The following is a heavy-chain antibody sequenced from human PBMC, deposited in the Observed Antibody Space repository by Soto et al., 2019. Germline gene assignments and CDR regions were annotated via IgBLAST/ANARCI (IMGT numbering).Heavy chain of an antibody. V-gene: IGHV3-23*01. Sequence: EVQLLESGGGLVQPGGSLSLSCAGSGFTFSKYVMSWVRQGPDKGLEWVSGISDSGATLYYSDSVKGRFAISRDDSKNTLYLQMNSLRAEDTGVYYCVKDWSGTRCPCMDVWGQGTTVTVSS. CDR2: ISDSGATL. CDR1: GFTFSKYV. D-gene: IGHD3-3*01. J-gene: IGHJ6*02. CDR3: VKDWSGTRCPCMDV.